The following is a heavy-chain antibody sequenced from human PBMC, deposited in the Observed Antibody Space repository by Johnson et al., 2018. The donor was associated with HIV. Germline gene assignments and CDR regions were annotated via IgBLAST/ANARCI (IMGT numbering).Heavy chain of an antibody. J-gene: IGHJ3*02. CDR3: ARDDTWGDAFDI. V-gene: IGHV3-7*05. CDR1: GFSFSSNY. CDR2: IKQDGSEK. D-gene: IGHD1-26*01. Sequence: VQLVESGGGVVRPGGSLRLSCAASGFSFSSNYMSWVRQAPGKGLEWVANIKQDGSEKYYVDSVKGRFTISRDNAKNSLYLQMNSLRAEDTAVYYCARDDTWGDAFDIWGQGTVVTVSP.